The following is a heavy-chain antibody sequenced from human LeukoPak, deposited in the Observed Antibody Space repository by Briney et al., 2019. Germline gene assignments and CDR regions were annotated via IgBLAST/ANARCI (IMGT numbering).Heavy chain of an antibody. CDR2: IYSDGST. CDR3: AREKGRGVISPYYDC. CDR1: GFTFSSYA. D-gene: IGHD3-10*01. Sequence: GGSLRLSCAASGFTFSSYAMSWVRQAPGKGLEWVSVIYSDGSTYYEDSVKGRFTISRDTSKNTLSLQMSSLRVEDTAVYFCAREKGRGVISPYYDCWGQGTLVTVSS. V-gene: IGHV3-23*03. J-gene: IGHJ4*02.